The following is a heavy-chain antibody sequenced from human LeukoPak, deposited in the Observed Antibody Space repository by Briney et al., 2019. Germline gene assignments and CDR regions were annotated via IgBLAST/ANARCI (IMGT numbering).Heavy chain of an antibody. CDR3: ASVVVVAATRYWFDP. Sequence: PSETLSLTCTVSGGSISSSSYYWGWLRQPPGKGLEWIGSIYYSGSTYYNPSLKSRVTISVDTSKNQFSLELSSVTAADTAVYYCASVVVVAATRYWFDPWGQGTLVTVSS. D-gene: IGHD2-15*01. CDR1: GGSISSSSYY. J-gene: IGHJ5*02. V-gene: IGHV4-39*01. CDR2: IYYSGST.